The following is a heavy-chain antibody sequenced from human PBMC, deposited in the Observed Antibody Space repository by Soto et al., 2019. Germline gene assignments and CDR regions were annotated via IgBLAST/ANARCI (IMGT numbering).Heavy chain of an antibody. CDR2: IYYSGST. CDR1: GGSISSGGYY. J-gene: IGHJ5*02. V-gene: IGHV4-31*03. Sequence: SETLSLTCTVSGGSISSGGYYWSWIRQHPGKGLEWIGYIYYSGSTYYNPSLKSRVTISVDTSKNQFSLKLSSVTAADTAVYYCARGMRGSSWYNWFDPWGQGTLVTVSS. D-gene: IGHD6-13*01. CDR3: ARGMRGSSWYNWFDP.